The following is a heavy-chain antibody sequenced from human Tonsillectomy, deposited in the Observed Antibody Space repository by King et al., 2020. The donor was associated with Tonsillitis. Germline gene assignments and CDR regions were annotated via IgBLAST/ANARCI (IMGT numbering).Heavy chain of an antibody. CDR1: GFTFSSYW. Sequence: VQLVESGGGLVQPGGSLRLSCAASGFTFSSYWMSWVRQAPGKGLEWVANIKQDGSEKYYVASVKGRFTISRDNAKNSLYLQMNRLRAEDTAVYYCARVGGYCSSTSCYDYYYYGMDVWGQGTTVTVSS. CDR2: IKQDGSEK. V-gene: IGHV3-7*03. D-gene: IGHD2-2*03. J-gene: IGHJ6*02. CDR3: ARVGGYCSSTSCYDYYYYGMDV.